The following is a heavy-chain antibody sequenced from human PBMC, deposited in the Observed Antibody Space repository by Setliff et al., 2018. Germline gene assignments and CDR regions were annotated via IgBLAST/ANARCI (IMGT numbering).Heavy chain of an antibody. CDR1: GYAFNNYG. Sequence: ASVKVSCKASGYAFNNYGIAWVRQAPGQGLEWMGWISAYNGNTFYAPKLQDRVTMTTDTSTATAYLELRSLRSDDTALYFCSRLVRYCTTTTCQTLSGGEHWGQGTLVTVSS. J-gene: IGHJ4*02. D-gene: IGHD2-8*01. CDR2: ISAYNGNT. CDR3: SRLVRYCTTTTCQTLSGGEH. V-gene: IGHV1-18*01.